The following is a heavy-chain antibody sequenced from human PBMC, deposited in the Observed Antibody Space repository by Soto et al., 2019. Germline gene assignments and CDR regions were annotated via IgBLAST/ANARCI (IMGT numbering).Heavy chain of an antibody. CDR1: GGSISSGDYY. V-gene: IGHV4-30-4*01. Sequence: TLSLTCTVSGGSISSGDYYWSWIRQPPGKGLEWIGYIYYSGSTYYNPSLKSRVTISVDTSKNQFSLKLSSVTAADTAVYYCARVGTMIVGQGTKTPTDYWGQGTLVTVSS. D-gene: IGHD3-22*01. CDR3: ARVGTMIVGQGTKTPTDY. CDR2: IYYSGST. J-gene: IGHJ4*02.